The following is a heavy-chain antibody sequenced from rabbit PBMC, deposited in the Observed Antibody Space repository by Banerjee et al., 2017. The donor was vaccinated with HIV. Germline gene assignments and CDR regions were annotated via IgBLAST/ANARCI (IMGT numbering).Heavy chain of an antibody. J-gene: IGHJ4*01. CDR1: GFDFITSY. CDR3: ARDRGDWGYYFNL. D-gene: IGHD4-1*01. Sequence: QLKETGGGLVPPGGSLTLSCKASGFDFITSYMSWVRQAPGKGLEWIGIIYGGGGNTDYATWVNGRFTISSDNAQNTVDLQMNSLTAADTATYFCARDRGDWGYYFNLWGPGT. CDR2: IYGGGGNT. V-gene: IGHV1S7*01.